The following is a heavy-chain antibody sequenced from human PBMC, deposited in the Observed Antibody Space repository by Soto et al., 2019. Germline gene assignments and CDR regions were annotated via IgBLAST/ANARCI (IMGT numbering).Heavy chain of an antibody. J-gene: IGHJ4*02. V-gene: IGHV2-5*02. Sequence: QITLKESGPTLVKPTQTLTLTCTISGFSLSTSGVGVGWIRQPPGKALEWLALIYWDDDKRYSPSLKSRVTITKDTSKNQVVLTMTNMDPVDTATYYCALRLTALGFGEYGYWGQGTLVTVSS. D-gene: IGHD3-10*01. CDR3: ALRLTALGFGEYGY. CDR2: IYWDDDK. CDR1: GFSLSTSGVG.